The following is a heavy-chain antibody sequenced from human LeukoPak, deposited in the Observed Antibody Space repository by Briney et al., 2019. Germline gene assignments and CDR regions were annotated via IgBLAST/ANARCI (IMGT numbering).Heavy chain of an antibody. Sequence: PGGSLRLSCAASGFTFSTYWMNWVRQAPGKGLEWVSGISTSGDNTYYTESVKGRFTIPRDNSKNTLYLQMNSLRAEDTAVYYCAKGQSYATEYYFDYWGQGTLVTVSS. D-gene: IGHD1-26*01. V-gene: IGHV3-23*01. CDR2: ISTSGDNT. J-gene: IGHJ4*02. CDR1: GFTFSTYW. CDR3: AKGQSYATEYYFDY.